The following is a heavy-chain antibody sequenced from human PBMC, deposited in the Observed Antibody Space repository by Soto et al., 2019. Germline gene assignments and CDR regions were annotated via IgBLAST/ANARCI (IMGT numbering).Heavy chain of an antibody. V-gene: IGHV1-3*01. J-gene: IGHJ5*02. CDR1: GDSFTSYA. CDR3: ARSYGDLFVWFDP. D-gene: IGHD4-17*01. CDR2: INAGNGNT. Sequence: ASVKLSCKASGDSFTSYAMHWVRQAPGQRLEWMGWINAGNGNTKYSQKFQGRVTITRDTSASTAYMELSSLRSEDTAVYYCARSYGDLFVWFDPWGQGTLVTVSS.